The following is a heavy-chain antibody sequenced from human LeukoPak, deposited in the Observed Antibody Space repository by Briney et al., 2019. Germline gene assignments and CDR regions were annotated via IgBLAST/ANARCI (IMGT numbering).Heavy chain of an antibody. CDR1: GFTFSSYS. CDR3: ARWSTTPDTEAGDY. Sequence: GGSLRLSCAASGFTFSSYSMNWVRQAPGKGLEWVSSISSSSSYIYYADSVKGRFSISRDNAKNTVYLQMNNLRAEDTAVYFCARWSTTPDTEAGDYWGQGTLVTVSS. V-gene: IGHV3-21*01. D-gene: IGHD1/OR15-1a*01. CDR2: ISSSSSYI. J-gene: IGHJ4*02.